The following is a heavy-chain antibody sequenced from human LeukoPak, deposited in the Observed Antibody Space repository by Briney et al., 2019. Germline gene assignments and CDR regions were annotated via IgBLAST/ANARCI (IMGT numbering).Heavy chain of an antibody. CDR2: ISYDGSNR. Sequence: GGSLRLSCAASGFTFGSYAMHWVRQAPGKGLEWVAVISYDGSNRYYTDSVKGRFTTSRDNSKNTLYLQMNSLRVEDTAVYYCARDEYYGSGNYWYYFNYWGQGTLVTVSS. V-gene: IGHV3-30-3*01. D-gene: IGHD3-10*01. J-gene: IGHJ4*02. CDR1: GFTFGSYA. CDR3: ARDEYYGSGNYWYYFNY.